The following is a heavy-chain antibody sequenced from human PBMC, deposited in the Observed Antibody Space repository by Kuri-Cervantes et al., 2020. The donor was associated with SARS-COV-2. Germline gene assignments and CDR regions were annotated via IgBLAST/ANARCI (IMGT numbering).Heavy chain of an antibody. CDR1: GGSISSSSYY. Sequence: SETLSLTCTVSGGSISSSSYYWGWIRQPPGKGLEWIGSIYYSGSTYYNPSLKSRVTISVDTSKDQFSLKLSSVTAADTAVYYRARQGTGYYGSGSYYYYYYGMDVWGQGTTVTVSS. CDR2: IYYSGST. J-gene: IGHJ6*02. D-gene: IGHD3-10*01. V-gene: IGHV4-39*01. CDR3: ARQGTGYYGSGSYYYYYYGMDV.